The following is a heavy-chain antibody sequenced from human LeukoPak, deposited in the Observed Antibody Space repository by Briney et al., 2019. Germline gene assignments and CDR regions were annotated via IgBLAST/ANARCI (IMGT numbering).Heavy chain of an antibody. Sequence: SETLSLTCTVSGGSISNYHWSWIRQPPGKGLEWIGYIYSSGSTNYNPSLKSRVTISVDTSKNQLSLKLNSVTAADTAVYYCVRDREEITALFYYYYMDVWGKGTTVTVSS. D-gene: IGHD3-16*01. V-gene: IGHV4-59*01. CDR3: VRDREEITALFYYYYMDV. CDR2: IYSSGST. CDR1: GGSISNYH. J-gene: IGHJ6*03.